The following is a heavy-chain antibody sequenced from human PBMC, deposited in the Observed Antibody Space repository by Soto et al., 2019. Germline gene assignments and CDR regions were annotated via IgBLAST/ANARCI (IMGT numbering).Heavy chain of an antibody. CDR1: GDAMSSHS. Sequence: PETLSLTCTASGDAMSSHSWNWIRQPPGKGLEWIGYIVYSGSTNYNTSLKSRVTISVDTSKNLFSLRLSSVTAADAAVYYCAGGICSDRSCYYDGMDVWGPGTKVTVSS. J-gene: IGHJ6*02. CDR3: AGGICSDRSCYYDGMDV. V-gene: IGHV4-59*11. CDR2: IVYSGST. D-gene: IGHD2-15*01.